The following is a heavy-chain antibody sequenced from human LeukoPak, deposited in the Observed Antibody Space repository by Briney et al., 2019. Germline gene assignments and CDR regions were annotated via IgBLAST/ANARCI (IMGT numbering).Heavy chain of an antibody. CDR2: ISGSGDNT. J-gene: IGHJ6*01. D-gene: IGHD1-26*01. V-gene: IGHV3-23*01. CDR3: AKMKGHPLPKYYMDV. CDR1: GLTFSGFA. Sequence: GGSLRLSCAASGLTFSGFAMSWVRRTPGNGLEWVSGISGSGDNTLYADSVKGRFTISRDNSKNTLYLEMNSLRAEDTAIYYCAKMKGHPLPKYYMDVWGQGTTVTVSS.